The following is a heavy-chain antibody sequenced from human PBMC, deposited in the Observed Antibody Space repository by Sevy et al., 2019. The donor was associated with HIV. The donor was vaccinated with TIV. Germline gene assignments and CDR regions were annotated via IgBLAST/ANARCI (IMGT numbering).Heavy chain of an antibody. V-gene: IGHV3-30-3*01. CDR2: ISYDGSNQ. J-gene: IGHJ1*01. CDR1: GFTLTRFS. Sequence: GGSLRLSCAASGFTLTRFSMHWVRQAPGKGLEWVATISYDGSNQYYADSVKGRFTISRDNSKNYLYLQMNSLRAEDTAVYCCALERLSSNVAEYFQNWGQGTLVTVSS. CDR3: ALERLSSNVAEYFQN. D-gene: IGHD1-1*01.